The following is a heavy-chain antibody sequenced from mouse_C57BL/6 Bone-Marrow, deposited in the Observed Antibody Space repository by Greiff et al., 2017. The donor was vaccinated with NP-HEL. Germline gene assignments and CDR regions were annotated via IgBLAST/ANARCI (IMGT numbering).Heavy chain of an antibody. D-gene: IGHD4-1*01. CDR1: GYTFTSYW. J-gene: IGHJ3*01. Sequence: QVQLQQPGAELVRPGSSVKLSCKASGYTFTSYWMDWVKQRPGQGLEWIGNIYPSDSETHYNQKFKDKATLTVDKSSSTAYMQLSSLTSEDSAVYYCARSKLGWFAYWGQGTLVTVSA. CDR2: IYPSDSET. V-gene: IGHV1-61*01. CDR3: ARSKLGWFAY.